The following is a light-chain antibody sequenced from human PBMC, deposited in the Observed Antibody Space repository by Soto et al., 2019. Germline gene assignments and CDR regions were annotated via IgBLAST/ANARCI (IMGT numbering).Light chain of an antibody. Sequence: QSLLTQPASVSGSPGQSITISCTGASSDIGNYNLVSWYQQHPGKAPKLMIYEANKRPSGVSNRFSGSKSGNTASLTISGLQAEDEADYYCCSYAGFSTNVFGTGTKLTVL. J-gene: IGLJ1*01. CDR1: SSDIGNYNL. CDR2: EAN. CDR3: CSYAGFSTNV. V-gene: IGLV2-23*01.